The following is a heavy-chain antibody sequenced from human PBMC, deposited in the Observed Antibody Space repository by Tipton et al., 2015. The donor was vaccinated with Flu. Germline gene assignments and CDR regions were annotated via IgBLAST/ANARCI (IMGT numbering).Heavy chain of an antibody. J-gene: IGHJ4*02. CDR2: IKQDGSKE. V-gene: IGHV3-7*01. CDR3: VKMPDFDY. D-gene: IGHD1-14*01. CDR1: GFTFSSYW. Sequence: SLRLSCAASGFTFSSYWMSWVRQAPGKGLEWVANIKQDGSKENYVDSLRGRFTISRDNAKNSLYLQMNSLRVDDTAVYFCVKMPDFDYWGQGTLVTVSS.